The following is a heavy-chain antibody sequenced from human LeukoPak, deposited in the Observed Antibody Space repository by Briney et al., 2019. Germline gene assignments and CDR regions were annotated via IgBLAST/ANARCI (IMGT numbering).Heavy chain of an antibody. CDR2: INHSGST. CDR1: GGSFSGYY. D-gene: IGHD3-10*01. J-gene: IGHJ6*02. CDR3: ARGSGTKLYGSGSYYSYYYYGMDV. V-gene: IGHV4-34*01. Sequence: PSETLSLTCAVYGGSFSGYYWSWIRQPPGKGLEWIGEINHSGSTNYNPSLKSRVTISVDTSKNQFSLKLSSVTAADTAVYYCARGSGTKLYGSGSYYSYYYYGMDVWGQGTTVTVSS.